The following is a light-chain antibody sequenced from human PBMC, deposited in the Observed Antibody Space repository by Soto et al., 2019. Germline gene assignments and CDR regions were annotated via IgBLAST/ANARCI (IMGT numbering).Light chain of an antibody. V-gene: IGLV2-14*01. J-gene: IGLJ3*02. Sequence: QSALTQPASVSGSPGQSITISCTGTSSDIGLYNYVSWYQQHPGKAPKLMIYDVSNRPSGVSNRFSGSKSDNTASLAISGLQAEDVADYYCSSYTDTSTVVFGGGTQLTVL. CDR3: SSYTDTSTVV. CDR1: SSDIGLYNY. CDR2: DVS.